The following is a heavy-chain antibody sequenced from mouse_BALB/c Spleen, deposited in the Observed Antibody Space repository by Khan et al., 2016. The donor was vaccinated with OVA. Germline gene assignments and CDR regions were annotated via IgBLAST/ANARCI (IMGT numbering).Heavy chain of an antibody. D-gene: IGHD1-1*01. CDR1: GYSITSNYA. Sequence: EVQLQESGPGLVKPSQSLSLTCTVTGYSITSNYAWNWIRQFPGNKLEWMGYISYSGSTSYNPSLKSRISITRDPSKNQFFLQLSSVTTEDIATYYCARGNYYGYAMDYWGQGTSVTVSS. CDR3: ARGNYYGYAMDY. CDR2: ISYSGST. J-gene: IGHJ4*01. V-gene: IGHV3-2*02.